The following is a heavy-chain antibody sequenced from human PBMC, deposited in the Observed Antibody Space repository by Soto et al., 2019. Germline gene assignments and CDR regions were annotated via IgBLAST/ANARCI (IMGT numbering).Heavy chain of an antibody. CDR1: GFTFSDYY. D-gene: IGHD2-2*01. V-gene: IGHV3-11*01. CDR3: ARDQACSSTSCYPSYYYCGMDV. Sequence: AGGSLRLSCAASGFTFSDYYMSWIRQAPGKGLEWVSYISSSGSTIYYADSVKGRFTISRDNAKNSLYLQMNSLRAEDTAVYYCARDQACSSTSCYPSYYYCGMDVWGQGTTVTVSS. CDR2: ISSSGSTI. J-gene: IGHJ6*02.